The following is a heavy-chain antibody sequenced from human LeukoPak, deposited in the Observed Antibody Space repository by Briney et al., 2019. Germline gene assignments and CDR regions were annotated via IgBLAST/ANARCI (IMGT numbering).Heavy chain of an antibody. J-gene: IGHJ4*02. CDR1: VDSISDYY. V-gene: IGHV4-59*12. CDR2: INYSGNT. Sequence: SETLSLTCTFSVDSISDYYYGWVPRTPARGGGWVGYINYSGNTNYNPPRESRVTQSVDTSKSQCSLRVAPLTRAGTGVLYWAGEGRQDYVYFDYWGQGSMVTVPS. D-gene: IGHD4-17*01. CDR3: AGEGRQDYVYFDY.